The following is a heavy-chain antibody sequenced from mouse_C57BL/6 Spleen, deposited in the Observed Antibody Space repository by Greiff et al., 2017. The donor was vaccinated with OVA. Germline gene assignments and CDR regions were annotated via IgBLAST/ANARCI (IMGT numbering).Heavy chain of an antibody. J-gene: IGHJ4*01. CDR2: IDPSDSYT. CDR1: GYTFTSYW. CDR3: ARSDSNYDLYAMDY. Sequence: QVQLKQPGAELVMPGASVKLSCKASGYTFTSYWMHWVKQRPGQGLEWIGEIDPSDSYTNYNQKFKGKSTLTVDKSSSTAYMQLSSLTSEDSAVYDCARSDSNYDLYAMDYWGQGTSVTVSS. V-gene: IGHV1-69*01. D-gene: IGHD2-5*01.